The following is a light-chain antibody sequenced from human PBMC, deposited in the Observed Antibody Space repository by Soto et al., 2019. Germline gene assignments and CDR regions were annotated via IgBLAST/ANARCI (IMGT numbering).Light chain of an antibody. CDR2: AAS. CDR3: QQSYRTPPIT. Sequence: DIQMTQSPSSLSACVGDRVTITCRASQGISTYLNCYQQKPGKAPKLLIYAASSLQSGVPSRFSGSGSGTDVTLTISSLQPEDFATYYCQQSYRTPPITFGQGTRLEIK. V-gene: IGKV1-39*01. J-gene: IGKJ5*01. CDR1: QGISTY.